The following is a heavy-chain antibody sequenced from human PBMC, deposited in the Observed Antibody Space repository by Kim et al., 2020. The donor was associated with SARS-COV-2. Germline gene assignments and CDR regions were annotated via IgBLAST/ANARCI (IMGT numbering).Heavy chain of an antibody. D-gene: IGHD6-13*01. J-gene: IGHJ4*02. CDR1: GGSISSSSYY. CDR2: IYYSGST. Sequence: SETLSLTCTVSGGSISSSSYYWGWIRQPPGKGLEWIGSIYYSGSTYYNPPLKSRVTISVDTSKNQFSLKLSSVTAADTAVYYCARRWGRRSQQPFDYWGQGTLVTVSS. V-gene: IGHV4-39*01. CDR3: ARRWGRRSQQPFDY.